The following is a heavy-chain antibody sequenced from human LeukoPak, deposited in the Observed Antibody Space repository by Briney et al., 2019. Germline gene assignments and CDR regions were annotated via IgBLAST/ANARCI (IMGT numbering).Heavy chain of an antibody. CDR1: GFTLSNYA. CDR2: MSNTGGAS. J-gene: IGHJ4*02. CDR3: AQIPYDSRIYSRIY. V-gene: IGHV3-23*01. Sequence: QPGGSLRLSCAASGFTLSNYAMSWLRQAPGKGLGWVSTMSNTGGASYYADSVKGRFTISRDNSKNTLHLQMNSLRAEDTAVYYCAQIPYDSRIYSRIYWGQGTLVTVSS. D-gene: IGHD3-22*01.